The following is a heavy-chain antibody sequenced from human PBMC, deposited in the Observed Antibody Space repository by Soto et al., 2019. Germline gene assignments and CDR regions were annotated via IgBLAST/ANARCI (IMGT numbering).Heavy chain of an antibody. Sequence: SETLSLTCAVSGGSISSSNWWSWVRQPPGKGLEWIGEIYHSGSTNYNPSLKSRVTISVDKSKNQFSLKLSSVTAADTAVYYCARGRTYYDFWSGYYGTYYFDYWGQGTLVTVSS. CDR2: IYHSGST. V-gene: IGHV4-4*02. CDR1: GGSISSSNW. CDR3: ARGRTYYDFWSGYYGTYYFDY. D-gene: IGHD3-3*01. J-gene: IGHJ4*02.